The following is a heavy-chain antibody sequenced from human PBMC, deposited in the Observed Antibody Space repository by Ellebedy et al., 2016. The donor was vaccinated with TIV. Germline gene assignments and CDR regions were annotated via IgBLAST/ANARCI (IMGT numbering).Heavy chain of an antibody. CDR3: ARARPRPVRDGNTFYFDY. CDR1: GGSMNGYY. J-gene: IGHJ4*02. Sequence: MPSETLSLTCTVSGGSMNGYYLNWIRQPPGKGPEWMGYFYYSGSTNYNPALNSRVTISLDRSKNQFSLKLSSVTAADTAVYYCARARPRPVRDGNTFYFDYWGQGILVIVSS. CDR2: FYYSGST. V-gene: IGHV4-59*13. D-gene: IGHD5-24*01.